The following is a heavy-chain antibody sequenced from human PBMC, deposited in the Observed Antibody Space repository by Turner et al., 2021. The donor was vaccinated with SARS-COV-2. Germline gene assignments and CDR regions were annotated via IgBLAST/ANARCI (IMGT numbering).Heavy chain of an antibody. D-gene: IGHD3-22*01. J-gene: IGHJ4*02. CDR3: AGEGVYESKTGFDY. CDR2: IWYDGRNK. Sequence: QERLVGSGCRSRRPRYPLRLYCAASGFTFSSYGMHCVRQAPGKGLEWVAVIWYDGRNKYYADFVKGRCTISRNNAKKSVYLQMNSERGEDGAVNEGAGEGVYESKTGFDYWGQGTLVTVSS. CDR1: GFTFSSYG. V-gene: IGHV3-33*01.